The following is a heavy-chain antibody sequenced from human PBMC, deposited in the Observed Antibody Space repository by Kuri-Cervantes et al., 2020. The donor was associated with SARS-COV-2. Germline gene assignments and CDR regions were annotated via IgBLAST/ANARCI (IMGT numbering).Heavy chain of an antibody. CDR2: ISSSGSTI. J-gene: IGHJ4*02. CDR3: AKDLEDIVVVPAVGFDY. V-gene: IGHV3-11*04. CDR1: GFTFSDYY. D-gene: IGHD2-2*01. Sequence: GGSLRLSCAASGFTFSDYYMSWIRQAPGKGLEWVSYISSSGSTIYYADSVKGRFTISRDNAKNSLYLQMNSLRAEDTAVYYCAKDLEDIVVVPAVGFDYWGQGTLVTVSS.